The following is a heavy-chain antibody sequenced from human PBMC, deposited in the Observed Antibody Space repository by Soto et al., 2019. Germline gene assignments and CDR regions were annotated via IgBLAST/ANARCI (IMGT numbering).Heavy chain of an antibody. J-gene: IGHJ5*01. CDR3: ARLGGYYQSLDS. D-gene: IGHD3-22*01. V-gene: IGHV4-59*08. CDR2: IYYTGTT. Sequence: SETLSLTCTVSGGSIRDYYWSWIRQSPGKGLEWIGYIYYTGTTRYNPSIKSRVTISVDSSKNQFSLNLRSVSAADTAAYYCARLGGYYQSLDSWGQGTLVTVSS. CDR1: GGSIRDYY.